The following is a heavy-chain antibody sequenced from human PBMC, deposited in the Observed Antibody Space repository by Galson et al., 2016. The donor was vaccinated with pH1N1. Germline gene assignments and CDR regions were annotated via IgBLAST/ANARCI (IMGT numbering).Heavy chain of an antibody. CDR1: GYTFSTYD. J-gene: IGHJ4*02. CDR3: AKAAALQLRNYYFDF. CDR2: IIPILGTP. Sequence: SVKVSCKASGYTFSTYDINWVRQAPGQGLEWMGRIIPILGTPNYAQKFQDRVTITANESTSTTYMELNSLTSEDTAVYYCAKAAALQLRNYYFDFWGQGTLVTVSS. D-gene: IGHD1-7*01. V-gene: IGHV1-69*11.